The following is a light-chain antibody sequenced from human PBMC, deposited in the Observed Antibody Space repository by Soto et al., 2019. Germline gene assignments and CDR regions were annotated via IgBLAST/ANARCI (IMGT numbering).Light chain of an antibody. Sequence: QSVLTQPPSASGTPGQRVTISCSGGNSNIGTYTVNWYQQLPGMAPRLLMYTNNQRPSGVSDRFSGSKSGTSASLGISGLQSEDEADYYCAAWDDTLNVSVFGGGTQLTVL. CDR2: TNN. J-gene: IGLJ7*01. V-gene: IGLV1-44*01. CDR1: NSNIGTYT. CDR3: AAWDDTLNVSV.